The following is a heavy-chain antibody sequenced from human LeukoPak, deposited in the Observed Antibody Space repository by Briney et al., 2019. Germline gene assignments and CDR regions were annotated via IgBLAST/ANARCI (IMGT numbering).Heavy chain of an antibody. D-gene: IGHD1-26*01. CDR1: GASISGSGYY. CDR3: AKSGGYGLIDY. V-gene: IGHV4-39*01. CDR2: IYDSGST. Sequence: LETLPLTCTVSGASISGSGYYWGWIRQPPGKGLEWIGNIYDSGSTYYNASLQSRVTISIDTSKNQFSLRLSSVTAADTAMYYCAKSGGYGLIDYWGQGTLVTVSS. J-gene: IGHJ4*02.